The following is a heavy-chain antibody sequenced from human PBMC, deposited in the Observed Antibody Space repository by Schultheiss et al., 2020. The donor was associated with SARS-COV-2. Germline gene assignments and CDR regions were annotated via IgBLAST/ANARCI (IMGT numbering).Heavy chain of an antibody. CDR1: GFSLSNARMG. V-gene: IGHV2-70*12. J-gene: IGHJ2*01. CDR3: AHSRHYYDSSGYYGYFDL. D-gene: IGHD3-22*01. Sequence: SGPTLVKPTQTLTLTCTFSGFSLSNARMGVSWIRQPPGKALEWLAHIDWNDDKYYSTSLKSRLTISKDTSKNQVVLTMTNMDPVDTATYYCAHSRHYYDSSGYYGYFDLWGRGTLVTVSS. CDR2: IDWNDDK.